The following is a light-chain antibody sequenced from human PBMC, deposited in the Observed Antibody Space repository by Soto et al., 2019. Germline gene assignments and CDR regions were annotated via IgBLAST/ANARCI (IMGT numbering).Light chain of an antibody. CDR3: LQHNTYPLT. Sequence: DIQMTQSPSSLSASVGDRVTITCRASQGIRSGLGWYQQKPGKAPKRLIDAASSLQSGVPSRFSGSGSGTEFTLTISSLQPEDFATYYCLQHNTYPLTFGGGIKVEIK. J-gene: IGKJ4*01. V-gene: IGKV1-17*01. CDR1: QGIRSG. CDR2: AAS.